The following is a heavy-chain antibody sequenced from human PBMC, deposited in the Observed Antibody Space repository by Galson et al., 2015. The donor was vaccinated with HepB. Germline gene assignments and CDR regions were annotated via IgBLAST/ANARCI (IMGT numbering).Heavy chain of an antibody. V-gene: IGHV1-58*01. CDR3: AAGTSSSWSGLRY. D-gene: IGHD6-13*01. CDR2: IVVGSGNT. J-gene: IGHJ4*02. CDR1: GFTFTSSA. Sequence: SVKVSCKASGFTFTSSAVQWVRQARGQRLEWIGWIVVGSGNTNYAQKFQERVTITRDMSTSTAYMELSSLRSEDTAVYYCAAGTSSSWSGLRYWGQGTLVTVSS.